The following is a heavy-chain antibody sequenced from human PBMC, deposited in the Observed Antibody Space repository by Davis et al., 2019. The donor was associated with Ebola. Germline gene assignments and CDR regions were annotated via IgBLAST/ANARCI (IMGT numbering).Heavy chain of an antibody. CDR3: ARHPSHICSGGSCYSGYYYYGMDV. CDR1: GYSFTSYW. D-gene: IGHD2-15*01. V-gene: IGHV5-10-1*01. CDR2: IDPSDSYT. Sequence: GESLKISGQGSGYSFTSYWISWVRQMPGKGLEWMGRIDPSDSYTNYSPSFQGHVTISADKSISTAYLQWSSLKASDTAMYYCARHPSHICSGGSCYSGYYYYGMDVWGQGTTVTVSS. J-gene: IGHJ6*02.